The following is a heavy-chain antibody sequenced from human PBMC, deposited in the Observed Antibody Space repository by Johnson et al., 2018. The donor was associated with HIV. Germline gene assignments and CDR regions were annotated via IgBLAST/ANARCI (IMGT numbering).Heavy chain of an antibody. Sequence: EVQLVESGGGVVRPGGSLRLSCAASGFTFDDYGMSWVRQAPGKGLEWVSVIYSGGSTYFADSVKGRFTISRDSSKNTLYLQMNSLRAEDMVVYYCARVRGWLQHDAFDIWGQGTMVTVSS. CDR1: GFTFDDYG. CDR2: IYSGGST. D-gene: IGHD5-24*01. CDR3: ARVRGWLQHDAFDI. V-gene: IGHV3-66*02. J-gene: IGHJ3*02.